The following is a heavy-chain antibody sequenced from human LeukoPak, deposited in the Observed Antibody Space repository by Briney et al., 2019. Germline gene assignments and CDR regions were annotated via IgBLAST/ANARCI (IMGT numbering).Heavy chain of an antibody. CDR1: GFTLSDHY. Sequence: GGSLTLSCAASGFTLSDHYMDWVRRAPGKGLEWVGRITNKANGYTTEYAASVQGRFTISRDDSKNSLYLQMNSLKTEDTAVYYCGSKSATCYYWGQGTLVTVSS. D-gene: IGHD1-26*01. J-gene: IGHJ4*02. CDR3: GSKSATCYY. V-gene: IGHV3-72*01. CDR2: ITNKANGYTT.